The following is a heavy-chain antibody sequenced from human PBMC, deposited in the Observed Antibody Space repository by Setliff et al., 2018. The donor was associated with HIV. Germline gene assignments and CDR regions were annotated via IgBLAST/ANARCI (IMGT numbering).Heavy chain of an antibody. CDR2: INPNDGAT. CDR1: GYTFSSYF. D-gene: IGHD4-17*01. CDR3: ARGYGAFDI. J-gene: IGHJ3*02. Sequence: ASVKVSCKASGYTFSSYFLHWVRQAPGQGLEWMGIINPNDGATTYAQKFEGRVTMTRDTSTNTVYMELRSLRSDDTAVYYCARGYGAFDIWGQGTMVTVPS. V-gene: IGHV1-46*01.